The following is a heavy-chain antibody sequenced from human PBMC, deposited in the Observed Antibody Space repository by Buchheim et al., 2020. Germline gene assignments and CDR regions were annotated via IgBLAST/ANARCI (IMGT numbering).Heavy chain of an antibody. V-gene: IGHV5-51*01. Sequence: EVQLVQSGAEVKKPGESLKISCKGSGYSFTNYWIGGVRQMPGKGLEWMGIIFPDDSNTKYSPSFQGQVSISADKSISTAYPQWSSLKSSDTAMYYCARQDSYSSSWHPIDYWGQGTL. CDR1: GYSFTNYW. CDR2: IFPDDSNT. D-gene: IGHD6-13*01. J-gene: IGHJ4*02. CDR3: ARQDSYSSSWHPIDY.